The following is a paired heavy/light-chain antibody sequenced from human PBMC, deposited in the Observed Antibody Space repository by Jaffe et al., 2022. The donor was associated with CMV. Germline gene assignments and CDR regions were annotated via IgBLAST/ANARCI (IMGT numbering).Heavy chain of an antibody. CDR1: GGSISSSSYY. V-gene: IGHV4-39*01. J-gene: IGHJ6*03. Sequence: QLQLQESGPGLVKPSETLSLTCTVSGGSISSSSYYWGWIRQPPGKGLEWIGSIYYSGSTYYNPSLKSRVTISVDTSKNQFSLKLSSVTAADTAVYYCARLRDEEWLRCPSGGCYMDVWGKGTTVTVSS. CDR3: ARLRDEEWLRCPSGGCYMDV. CDR2: IYYSGST. D-gene: IGHD5-12*01.
Light chain of an antibody. CDR2: WAS. J-gene: IGKJ4*01. V-gene: IGKV4-1*01. Sequence: DIVMTQSPDSLAVSLGERATINCKSSQSVLYSSNNKNYLAWYQQKPGQPPKLLIYWASTRESGVPDRFSGSGSGTDFTLTISSLQAEDVAVYYCQQYYSTSRTFGGGTKVEIK. CDR3: QQYYSTSRT. CDR1: QSVLYSSNNKNY.